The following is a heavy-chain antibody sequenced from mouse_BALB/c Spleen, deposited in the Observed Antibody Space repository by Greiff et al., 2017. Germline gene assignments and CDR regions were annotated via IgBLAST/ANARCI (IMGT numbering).Heavy chain of an antibody. D-gene: IGHD4-1*01. J-gene: IGHJ4*01. CDR2: INPSNGGT. Sequence: QVQLKQPGAELVKPGASVKLSCKASGYTFTSYWMHWVKQRPGQGLEWIGEINPSNGGTNYNEKFKRKATLTVDKSSSTAYMQLSSLTSEDSAVYYCARGGDYWDDAMDYWGQGTSVTVSS. CDR1: GYTFTSYW. CDR3: ARGGDYWDDAMDY. V-gene: IGHV1S81*02.